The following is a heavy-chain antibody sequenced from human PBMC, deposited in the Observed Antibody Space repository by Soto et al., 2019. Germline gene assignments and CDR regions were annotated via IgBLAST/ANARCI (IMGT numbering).Heavy chain of an antibody. CDR1: GFTFSSYS. CDR3: ARGYDFWSGYRADFDY. J-gene: IGHJ4*02. V-gene: IGHV3-48*02. CDR2: ISSSSSTI. Sequence: GGSLRLSCAASGFTFSSYSMNWVRQAPGKGLEWVSYISSSSSTIYYADSVKGRFTISRDNAKNSLYLQMNSLRDEDTAVYYCARGYDFWSGYRADFDYWGQGTLVTVS. D-gene: IGHD3-3*01.